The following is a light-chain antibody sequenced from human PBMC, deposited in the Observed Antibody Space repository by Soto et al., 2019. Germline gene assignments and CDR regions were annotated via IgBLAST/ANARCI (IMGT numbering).Light chain of an antibody. V-gene: IGLV2-11*01. CDR1: SSDVGGYNY. J-gene: IGLJ3*02. Sequence: QSALTQPRSVSGSPGQSVTISCTGTSSDVGGYNYVSWYQQHPGKAPKLMISDVSKRPSGVPDRFSGSKSGNTASLTISGLQAEDEADYDCCSSAGTYTSVFGGGTKLTVL. CDR3: CSSAGTYTSV. CDR2: DVS.